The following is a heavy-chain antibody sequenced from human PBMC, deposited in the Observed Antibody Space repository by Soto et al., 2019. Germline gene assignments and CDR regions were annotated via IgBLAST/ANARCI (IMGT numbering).Heavy chain of an antibody. CDR1: GYSFTSYW. CDR3: ARVIPTGYSGYDFTY. CDR2: IDPSDSYT. D-gene: IGHD5-12*01. Sequence: PGESLKISCKGSGYSFTSYWISWVRQMPGKGLEWMGRIDPSDSYTNYSPSFQGHVTISADKSISTAYLQWSSLKASDTAIYYCARVIPTGYSGYDFTYWGQGTRVTVSS. V-gene: IGHV5-10-1*01. J-gene: IGHJ4*02.